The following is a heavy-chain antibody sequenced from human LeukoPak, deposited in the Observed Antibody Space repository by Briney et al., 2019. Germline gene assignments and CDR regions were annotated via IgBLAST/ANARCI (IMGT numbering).Heavy chain of an antibody. V-gene: IGHV3-7*05. CDR1: GFTFSNAW. D-gene: IGHD6-19*01. Sequence: GGSLRLSCAASGFTFSNAWMSWVRQAPGKGPEWVANIKQDGGEKHYVDSVKGRFTIFRDNVESSLYLQMNSLRAEDTAVYYCARDNGGTGWVHWGQGTLVTVSS. CDR3: ARDNGGTGWVH. J-gene: IGHJ4*02. CDR2: IKQDGGEK.